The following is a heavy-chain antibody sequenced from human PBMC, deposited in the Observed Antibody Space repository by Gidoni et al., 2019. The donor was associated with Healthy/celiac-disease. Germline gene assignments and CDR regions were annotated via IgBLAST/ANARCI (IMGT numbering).Heavy chain of an antibody. D-gene: IGHD6-19*01. V-gene: IGHV4-39*01. CDR2: IYYSGST. J-gene: IGHJ6*03. Sequence: QLQLQESGPGLVKPSATLSLTCTVSGGSISSSSYYWGWIRQPPGKGLEWIGSIYYSGSTYYNPSLKSRVTISVDTSKNQFSLKLSSVTAADTAVYYCARSPPNSSGWSFYYYYYYMDVWGKGTTVTVSS. CDR3: ARSPPNSSGWSFYYYYYYMDV. CDR1: GGSISSSSYY.